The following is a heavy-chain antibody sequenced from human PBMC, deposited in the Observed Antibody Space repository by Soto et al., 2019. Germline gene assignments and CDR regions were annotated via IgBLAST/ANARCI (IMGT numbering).Heavy chain of an antibody. CDR2: INPSGGST. D-gene: IGHD3-3*01. Sequence: ASVKVSCKASGYTFTSYYMHWVRQAPGQGLEWMGIINPSGGSTSYAQKFQGRVTMTRDTSTSTVYMELSSLRSEDTAVYYCARTGTYYDFWSGPGGYYGMDVWGQGTTVTVSS. V-gene: IGHV1-46*01. CDR3: ARTGTYYDFWSGPGGYYGMDV. J-gene: IGHJ6*02. CDR1: GYTFTSYY.